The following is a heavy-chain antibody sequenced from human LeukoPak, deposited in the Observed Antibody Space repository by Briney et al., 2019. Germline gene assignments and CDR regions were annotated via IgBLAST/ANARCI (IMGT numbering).Heavy chain of an antibody. D-gene: IGHD6-13*01. CDR3: TRVYYSNSYDYWYFDL. CDR1: GGSISSGSYY. CDR2: IYTSGST. J-gene: IGHJ2*01. V-gene: IGHV4-61*02. Sequence: SETLSLTCTVSGGSISSGSYYWSWIRQPAGKGLEWIGRIYTSGSTNYNPSLKSRVTISVDTSKNQFSLKLSSVTAADTAVYYCTRVYYSNSYDYWYFDLWGRGTLVTVSS.